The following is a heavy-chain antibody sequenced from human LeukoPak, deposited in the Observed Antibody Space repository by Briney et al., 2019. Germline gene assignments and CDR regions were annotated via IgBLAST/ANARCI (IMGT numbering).Heavy chain of an antibody. D-gene: IGHD1-14*01. J-gene: IGHJ4*02. Sequence: GGSLRLSCAASGFTFSSYAMSWVRQAPGKGLEWVSSISSNSIYVFYADSMKGRFTISRDNAKNSLSLQMNSLRAEDTAVYYRARDQVDRIWYFDYWGQGTLVTVSS. V-gene: IGHV3-21*01. CDR1: GFTFSSYA. CDR3: ARDQVDRIWYFDY. CDR2: ISSNSIYV.